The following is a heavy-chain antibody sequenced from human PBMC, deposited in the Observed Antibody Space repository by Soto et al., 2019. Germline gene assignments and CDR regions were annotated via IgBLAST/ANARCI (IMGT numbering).Heavy chain of an antibody. D-gene: IGHD4-17*01. CDR3: AKDGYGDYQSGYFDL. CDR2: ISYDGSNK. J-gene: IGHJ2*01. Sequence: ESGGGVVQPGRSLRLSCAASGFTFSSYGMHWVRQAPGKGLEWVAVISYDGSNKYYADSVKGRFTISRDNSKNTLYLQMNSLRAEDTAVYYCAKDGYGDYQSGYFDLWGRGTLVTVSS. CDR1: GFTFSSYG. V-gene: IGHV3-30*18.